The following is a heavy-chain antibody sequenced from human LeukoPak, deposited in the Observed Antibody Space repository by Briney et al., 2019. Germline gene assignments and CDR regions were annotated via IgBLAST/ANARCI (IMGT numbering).Heavy chain of an antibody. Sequence: VASVKVSCKASGNTFTGYYIHWVRQAPGQGLEWMGWIHPNSGVTKCAQKFQGRVTLSRDTSISTAYMELTRLRSDDTAVYYCAMQQNSLFDYWGQGTLVTVAS. J-gene: IGHJ4*02. CDR3: AMQQNSLFDY. D-gene: IGHD6-13*01. CDR1: GNTFTGYY. CDR2: IHPNSGVT. V-gene: IGHV1-2*02.